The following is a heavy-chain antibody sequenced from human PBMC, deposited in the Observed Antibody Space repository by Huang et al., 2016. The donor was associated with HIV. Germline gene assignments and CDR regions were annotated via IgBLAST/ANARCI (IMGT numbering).Heavy chain of an antibody. V-gene: IGHV1-69*01. Sequence: QVQLVQSGAEVKKPGSSVKVSCKASGGTFSTYAISWVRQAPGQGLEWMGGITPIFGNANYAQKFQGTVTITADEFTSTAYMELSSLRSEDTALYYCARGRTRSSLYDSYYGLDVWGQGTTVTVSS. D-gene: IGHD6-6*01. CDR3: ARGRTRSSLYDSYYGLDV. CDR2: ITPIFGNA. CDR1: GGTFSTYA. J-gene: IGHJ6*02.